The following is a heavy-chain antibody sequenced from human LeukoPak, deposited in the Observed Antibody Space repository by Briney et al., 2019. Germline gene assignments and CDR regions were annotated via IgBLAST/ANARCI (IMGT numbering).Heavy chain of an antibody. J-gene: IGHJ2*01. D-gene: IGHD3-3*01. CDR2: ISSSGSTI. V-gene: IGHV3-48*03. CDR3: ARDPHYYDFWSGYYFQYFDL. Sequence: GGSLRLSCAASGFTFSSYEMNWVRQAPGKGLEWVSYISSSGSTIYYADSVKGRFTISRDNSKNTLYLQMNSLRAEDTAVYYCARDPHYYDFWSGYYFQYFDLWGRGTLVTVSS. CDR1: GFTFSSYE.